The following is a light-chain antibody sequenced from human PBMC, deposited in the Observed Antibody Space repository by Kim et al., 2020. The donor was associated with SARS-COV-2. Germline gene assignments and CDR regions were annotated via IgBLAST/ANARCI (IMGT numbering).Light chain of an antibody. CDR3: LLYFGGGQRV. J-gene: IGLJ3*02. CDR1: TGPVTGGHF. CDR2: NTN. Sequence: GGTVTLTCGSSTGPVTGGHFPNWCQQKPGQAPRALISNTNNRHSWTPARFSGSLLGDKAALTLSGVQPEDEADYHCLLYFGGGQRVFGGGTQLTVL. V-gene: IGLV7-43*01.